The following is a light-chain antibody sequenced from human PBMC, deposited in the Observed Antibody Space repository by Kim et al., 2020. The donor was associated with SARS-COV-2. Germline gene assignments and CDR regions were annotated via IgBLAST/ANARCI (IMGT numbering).Light chain of an antibody. CDR2: EDN. CDR3: QSYDSSMWV. J-gene: IGLJ3*02. Sequence: NFMLTQPHYVSESPGKTVTISCTRSSGSIASNYVQWYQQRPGSAPTTVIYEDNQRPSGVPDRFSGSIDSSSNSASLTISGLKTEDEADYYCQSYDSSMWVFGGGTQLTVL. CDR1: SGSIASNY. V-gene: IGLV6-57*04.